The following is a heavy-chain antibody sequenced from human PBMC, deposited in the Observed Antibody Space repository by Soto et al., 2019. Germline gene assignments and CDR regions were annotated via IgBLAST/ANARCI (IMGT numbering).Heavy chain of an antibody. CDR2: IFHSGST. Sequence: NPSETLSLTCAVSGGSISDSNWWSWVRQPPGKGLEWIGEIFHSGSTNYNPSLRSRVTISVDKSENQFSLKLSSVTAADTAVYYCARAGVYYDILTGHLNWFDPWGQGTLVTVSS. J-gene: IGHJ5*02. D-gene: IGHD3-9*01. CDR3: ARAGVYYDILTGHLNWFDP. CDR1: GGSISDSNW. V-gene: IGHV4-4*02.